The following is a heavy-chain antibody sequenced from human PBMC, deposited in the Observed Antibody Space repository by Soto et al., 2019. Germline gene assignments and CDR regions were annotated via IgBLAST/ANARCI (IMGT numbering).Heavy chain of an antibody. CDR1: GFTFSSYA. Sequence: QVQLVDSGGGVVQPGRSLRLSCAASGFTFSSYAMHWVRQAPGKGLEWVAVISYDGSNKYYADSVKGRFTISRDNSKNTLYLQMNSLRAEDTAVYYCARTPEPEMATTPGLDYFDYWGQGTLVTVSS. D-gene: IGHD5-12*01. CDR2: ISYDGSNK. V-gene: IGHV3-30-3*01. J-gene: IGHJ4*02. CDR3: ARTPEPEMATTPGLDYFDY.